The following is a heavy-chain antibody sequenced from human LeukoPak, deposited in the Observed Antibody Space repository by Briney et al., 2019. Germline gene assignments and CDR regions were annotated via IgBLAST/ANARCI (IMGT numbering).Heavy chain of an antibody. J-gene: IGHJ4*02. V-gene: IGHV4-59*12. D-gene: IGHD3-22*01. Sequence: SETLSLTCTVSGDSISSYYWSWIRQPPGKGLQWIGYISYNGGGTNYNPSLRGRVTISAGTSKNRFSLKLSSVTAADTAVYYCARGPVYYYDSSGYYYQHLLDYWGQGTLVTVSS. CDR3: ARGPVYYYDSSGYYYQHLLDY. CDR2: ISYNGGGT. CDR1: GDSISSYY.